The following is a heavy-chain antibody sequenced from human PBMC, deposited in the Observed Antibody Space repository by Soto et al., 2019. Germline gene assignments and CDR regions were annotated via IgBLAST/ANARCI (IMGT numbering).Heavy chain of an antibody. D-gene: IGHD1-20*01. CDR2: IYKSATT. V-gene: IGHV4-30-4*01. J-gene: IGHJ5*01. CDR1: GDSVSNLDYF. CDR3: ARGRYCLTGRCFPNWFES. Sequence: PSETLSLTCSVSGDSVSNLDYFWAWIRQPPGQALEYIGYIYKSATTYYNPSFERRVAISVDTSKSQFSLNVTPVTAADTAVYFCARGRYCLTGRCFPNWFESWGQGALVTVYS.